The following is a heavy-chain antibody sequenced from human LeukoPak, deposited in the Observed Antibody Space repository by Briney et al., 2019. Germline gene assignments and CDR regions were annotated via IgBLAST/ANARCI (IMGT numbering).Heavy chain of an antibody. CDR1: GYTFTVNH. J-gene: IGHJ4*02. Sequence: GASVKVSCKASGYTFTVNHLHWVRQAPGQAPERMGKISPRNGYTEYPQNFQARVAMTRDTSTNSANMELRSLRSDDTAIYYCARDVGVPARGNALDHWGQGSLVTVSS. CDR3: ARDVGVPARGNALDH. CDR2: ISPRNGYT. D-gene: IGHD2-8*01. V-gene: IGHV1-2*02.